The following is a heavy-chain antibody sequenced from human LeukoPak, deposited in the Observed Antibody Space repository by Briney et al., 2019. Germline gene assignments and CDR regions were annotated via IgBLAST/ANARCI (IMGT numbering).Heavy chain of an antibody. D-gene: IGHD5-18*01. J-gene: IGHJ6*03. CDR3: ARAPERWYSYGSYTYYYMDV. CDR1: GGSISSSSYY. CDR2: IYYSGST. V-gene: IGHV4-39*07. Sequence: SETLSLTCTVSGGSISSSSYYWGWIRQPPGKGLEWIGSIYYSGSTYYNPSLKSRVTISVDTSKNQFSLKVSSVTAADTTVYYCARAPERWYSYGSYTYYYMDVWGKGTTVTVSS.